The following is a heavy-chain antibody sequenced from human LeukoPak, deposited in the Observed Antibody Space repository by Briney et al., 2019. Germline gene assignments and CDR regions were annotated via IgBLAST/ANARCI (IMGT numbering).Heavy chain of an antibody. J-gene: IGHJ4*02. D-gene: IGHD6-19*01. CDR1: GFTFSSYG. V-gene: IGHV3-66*01. Sequence: PGGSLRLSCAASGFTFSSYGMHWVRQAPGKGLEWVSVIYSGGSTYYADSVKGRFTISRDNSKNTLYLQMNSLRAEDTAVYYCASARRYTSGLYYFDYWGQGTLVTVSS. CDR3: ASARRYTSGLYYFDY. CDR2: IYSGGST.